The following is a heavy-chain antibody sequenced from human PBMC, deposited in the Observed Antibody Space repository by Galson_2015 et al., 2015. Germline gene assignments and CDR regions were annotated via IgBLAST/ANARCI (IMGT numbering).Heavy chain of an antibody. Sequence: GKALEWLTLIYWDDDKRYSPSLRNRLTITKDTSKNQVVLTMANMGPVDTATYYCARRVPGTGTTFSDWGQGTLVTVSS. V-gene: IGHV2-5*02. CDR2: IYWDDDK. CDR3: ARRVPGTGTTFSD. J-gene: IGHJ4*02. D-gene: IGHD1-1*01.